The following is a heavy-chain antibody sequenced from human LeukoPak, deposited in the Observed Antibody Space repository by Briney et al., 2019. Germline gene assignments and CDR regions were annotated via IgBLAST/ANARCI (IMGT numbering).Heavy chain of an antibody. Sequence: GGSLRLSCAASGFTFSSYWMTWVRQAPGKGLEWVADIKQDGSEKFYVDSVKGRFTISRDNAKNSLHLQMNSLRAEDTAVYYCARDLYYYESSGYFFGAFDIWGQGTMVTVSS. CDR3: ARDLYYYESSGYFFGAFDI. CDR1: GFTFSSYW. D-gene: IGHD3-22*01. J-gene: IGHJ3*02. CDR2: IKQDGSEK. V-gene: IGHV3-7*01.